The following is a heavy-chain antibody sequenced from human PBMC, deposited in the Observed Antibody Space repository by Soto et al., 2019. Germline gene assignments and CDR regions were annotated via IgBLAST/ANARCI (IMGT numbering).Heavy chain of an antibody. J-gene: IGHJ6*04. D-gene: IGHD6-13*01. CDR1: GFTFSSYA. V-gene: IGHV3-13*01. CDR3: ARGRLAAGGLDA. CDR2: IETAGVT. Sequence: EVQLVESGGGLVQPGGSLRLSCAASGFTFSSYAMHWVRQATGEGLEWVSAIETAGVTFYLGSVKGRFTISRENAKNSLYLQMDSLSAGDTAVYYCARGRLAAGGLDAWGKGTTVTVSS.